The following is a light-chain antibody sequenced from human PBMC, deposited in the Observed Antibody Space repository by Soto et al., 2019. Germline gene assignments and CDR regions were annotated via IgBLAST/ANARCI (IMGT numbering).Light chain of an antibody. CDR2: DVS. CDR3: SSYTSSTTNV. CDR1: SSDVGGYNY. Sequence: QSALTQPASVSGSPGQSITISCTGTSSDVGGYNYVSWYQQHPGKAPKLLINDVSNRPSGISDRFSGSKSGNTASLTISGHQAEDEADYYCSSYTSSTTNVFGTGTKLTVL. V-gene: IGLV2-14*03. J-gene: IGLJ1*01.